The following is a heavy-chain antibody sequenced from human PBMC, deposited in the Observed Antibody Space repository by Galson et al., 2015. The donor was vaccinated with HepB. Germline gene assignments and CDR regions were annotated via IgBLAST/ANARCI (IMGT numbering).Heavy chain of an antibody. V-gene: IGHV3-30*18. CDR3: AKDRESSWYYDY. J-gene: IGHJ4*02. CDR1: GFIFSGYC. CDR2: ISYDGSNK. D-gene: IGHD6-13*01. Sequence: SLRLSCAASGFIFSGYCMHWVRQAPGKGLEWVAVISYDGSNKYYADSVKGRFTISRDNSKNTLYLQMNSLRAEDTAVYYCAKDRESSWYYDYWGQGTLVTVSS.